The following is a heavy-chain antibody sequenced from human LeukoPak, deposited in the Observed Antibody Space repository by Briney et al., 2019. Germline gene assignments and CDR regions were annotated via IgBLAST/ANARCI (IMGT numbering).Heavy chain of an antibody. CDR1: GLTFSSYA. CDR2: ISGSGGST. CDR3: ATPPPYCGGDCYPSSKNVVHDY. D-gene: IGHD2-21*02. Sequence: GGSLRLSCAASGLTFSSYAMSWVRQAPGKGLEWVSAISGSGGSTYYADAVKGRFTISRDNSKNTLYLQMNSLGAEDTAVYYCATPPPYCGGDCYPSSKNVVHDYWGQGTLVTVSS. V-gene: IGHV3-23*01. J-gene: IGHJ4*02.